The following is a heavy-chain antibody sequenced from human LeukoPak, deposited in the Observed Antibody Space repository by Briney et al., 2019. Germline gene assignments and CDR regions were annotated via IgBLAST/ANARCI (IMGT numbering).Heavy chain of an antibody. CDR1: GDSISSYY. J-gene: IGHJ5*02. V-gene: IGHV4-4*07. Sequence: SETLSLTCTVSGDSISSYYWSWIRQPAGKGLEWIGRIYTSGSTNYNPSLKSRVTMSVDTSKNQFSLKLSSVTAADTAVYYCARDRWNRLQRTNWFDPWGQGTLVTVSS. CDR2: IYTSGST. CDR3: ARDRWNRLQRTNWFDP. D-gene: IGHD4-11*01.